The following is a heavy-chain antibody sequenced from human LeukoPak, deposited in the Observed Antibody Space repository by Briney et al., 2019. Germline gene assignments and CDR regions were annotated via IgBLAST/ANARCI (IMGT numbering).Heavy chain of an antibody. V-gene: IGHV4-59*01. J-gene: IGHJ1*01. Sequence: PSETLSLTCTVSGGSISSYYWSWIRQPPGKGLEWIGYIYYSGSTNYNPSLKSRVTISVDTSKNQFSLKLSSVTAADTAVYYCARVEGYDSSGYQGFQHWGQGTLVTVSS. CDR3: ARVEGYDSSGYQGFQH. CDR2: IYYSGST. D-gene: IGHD3-22*01. CDR1: GGSISSYY.